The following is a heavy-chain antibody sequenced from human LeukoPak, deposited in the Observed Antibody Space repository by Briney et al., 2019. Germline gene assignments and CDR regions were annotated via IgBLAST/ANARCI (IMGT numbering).Heavy chain of an antibody. D-gene: IGHD3-10*01. Sequence: GASVKVSCKASGYIFTSYGISWVRQAPGQGLEWMGWISAYNGNTNYAQKLQGRVTMTTDTSTSTAYMELRSLRSDDTAVYYCARDRPRWGSGSYNGEIWGQGTLVTVSS. CDR2: ISAYNGNT. CDR1: GYIFTSYG. CDR3: ARDRPRWGSGSYNGEI. J-gene: IGHJ4*02. V-gene: IGHV1-18*04.